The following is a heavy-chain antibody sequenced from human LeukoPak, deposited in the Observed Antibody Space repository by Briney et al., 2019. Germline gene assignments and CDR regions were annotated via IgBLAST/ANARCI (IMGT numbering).Heavy chain of an antibody. V-gene: IGHV4-59*08. CDR3: ASTQEMATSYYFDY. CDR2: IYYSGST. Sequence: PSETLSLTCIVSGGSISSYYWSWIRQPPGKGLEWIGYIYYSGSTNYNPSLKSRVTISVDTSKNQFSLKLSSVTAADTAVYYCASTQEMATSYYFDYWGQGTLVTVSS. CDR1: GGSISSYY. D-gene: IGHD5-24*01. J-gene: IGHJ4*02.